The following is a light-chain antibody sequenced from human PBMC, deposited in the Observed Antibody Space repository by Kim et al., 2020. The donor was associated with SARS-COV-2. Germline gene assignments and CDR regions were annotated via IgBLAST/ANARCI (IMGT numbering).Light chain of an antibody. CDR1: SGTGHPTHY. CDR3: LLSFSGIRV. V-gene: IGLV7-46*01. CDR2: DNG. J-gene: IGLJ7*01. Sequence: PRGAVTLPFGSRSGTGHPTHYPYWFPKEPGEVPRNLIFDNGGRHSLAPARFSGSLSGDKAVLTLAGAQPEDEGDYYCLLSFSGIRVFGGGTQLTVL.